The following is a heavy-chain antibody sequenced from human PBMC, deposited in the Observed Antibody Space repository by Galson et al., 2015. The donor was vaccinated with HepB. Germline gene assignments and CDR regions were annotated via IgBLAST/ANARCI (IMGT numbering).Heavy chain of an antibody. V-gene: IGHV3-20*04. CDR2: INWNGGST. CDR3: ARDLSSYYYGSGGPFDY. J-gene: IGHJ4*02. D-gene: IGHD3-10*01. CDR1: GFTFDDYG. Sequence: SLRLSCAASGFTFDDYGMSWVRQAPGKGLEWVSGINWNGGSTGYADSVKGRFTISRDNAKNSLYLQMNSLRAEDTALYYCARDLSSYYYGSGGPFDYWGQGTLVTVSS.